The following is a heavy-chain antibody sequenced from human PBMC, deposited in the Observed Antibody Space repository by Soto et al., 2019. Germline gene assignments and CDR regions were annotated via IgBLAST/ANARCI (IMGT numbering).Heavy chain of an antibody. CDR3: AGGTHYIFWSLYSFAY. Sequence: GGSLRLSCAASGFTFSDYDMTWIRQAPGEGLEWVSYISSSSTIYYADSVKGRFTISRDNAKNSLYLQMDSLRAQDTAVYFCAGGTHYIFWSLYSFAYWGRGTRVPVSS. J-gene: IGHJ4*02. D-gene: IGHD3-3*01. CDR2: ISSSSTI. CDR1: GFTFSDYD. V-gene: IGHV3-11*01.